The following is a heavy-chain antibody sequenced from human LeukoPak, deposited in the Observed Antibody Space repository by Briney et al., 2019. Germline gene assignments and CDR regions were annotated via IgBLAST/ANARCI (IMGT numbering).Heavy chain of an antibody. CDR1: GDSISSYY. J-gene: IGHJ4*02. Sequence: RASETLSLTCTVSGDSISSYYWSWLRHPPGKGLECITYCYHTGKTSFNPSRKSRVTISVDTSKNQFSLKMSSVTAGDTAVYYCAPGYSSTGYYFDCWGQGTLVTVSS. V-gene: IGHV4-59*01. D-gene: IGHD6-13*01. CDR3: APGYSSTGYYFDC. CDR2: CYHTGKT.